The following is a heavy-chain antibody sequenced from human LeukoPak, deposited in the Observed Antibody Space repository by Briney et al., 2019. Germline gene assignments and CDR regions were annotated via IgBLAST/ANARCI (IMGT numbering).Heavy chain of an antibody. CDR1: GFTFSSYA. CDR3: AKDSDFWSGYAFDY. J-gene: IGHJ4*02. V-gene: IGHV3-23*01. D-gene: IGHD3-3*01. Sequence: GGSLRLSCAASGFTFSSYAMSWVRQAPGKGLEWVSAISGSGGSTYYADSVEGRFTISRDNSKNTLYLQMDSLRAEDAAVYYCAKDSDFWSGYAFDYWGQGTLVTVSS. CDR2: ISGSGGST.